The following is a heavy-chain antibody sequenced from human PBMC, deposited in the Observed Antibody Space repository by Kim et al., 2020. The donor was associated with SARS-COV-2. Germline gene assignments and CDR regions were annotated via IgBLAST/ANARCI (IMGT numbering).Heavy chain of an antibody. CDR3: SFSLGWYRLDS. CDR2: IHPNGQR. J-gene: IGHJ4*02. Sequence: SETLSLTCDVSGDSISSLRYWTWVRQFPGGGLEWIADIHPNGQRNFNPSLRARVTLSLDKARSQLSLHLSSVTAADTAVYFCSFSLGWYRLDSWGQGLLV. D-gene: IGHD6-19*01. CDR1: GDSISSLRY. V-gene: IGHV4-4*02.